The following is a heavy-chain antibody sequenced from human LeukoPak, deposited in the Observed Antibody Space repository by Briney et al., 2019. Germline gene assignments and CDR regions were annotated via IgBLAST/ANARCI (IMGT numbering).Heavy chain of an antibody. CDR2: IYYTGTA. CDR3: ARLTGPYYYYYMDV. D-gene: IGHD3-9*01. CDR1: GGSISSYY. V-gene: IGHV4-59*01. J-gene: IGHJ6*03. Sequence: PSETLSLTCTVSGGSISSYYWSWIRQPPGKGLEFIGYIYYTGTANYNPSLKSRVTISVDTSKNQFSLKVSSVTAADTAVYYCARLTGPYYYYYMDVWGEGTTVTISS.